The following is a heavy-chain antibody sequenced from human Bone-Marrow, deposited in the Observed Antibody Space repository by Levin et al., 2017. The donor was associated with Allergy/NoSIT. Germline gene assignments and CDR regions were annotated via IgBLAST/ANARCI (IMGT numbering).Heavy chain of an antibody. V-gene: IGHV3-30*18. CDR1: GFTFSSYG. Sequence: PGGSLRLSCAASGFTFSSYGMHWVRQAPGKGLEWVAVISYDGSNKYYADSVKGRFTISRDNSKNTLYLQMNSLRAEDTAVYYCAKDGSGCSSTSCYWSGYYGMDVWGQGTTVTVSS. CDR3: AKDGSGCSSTSCYWSGYYGMDV. D-gene: IGHD2-2*01. J-gene: IGHJ6*02. CDR2: ISYDGSNK.